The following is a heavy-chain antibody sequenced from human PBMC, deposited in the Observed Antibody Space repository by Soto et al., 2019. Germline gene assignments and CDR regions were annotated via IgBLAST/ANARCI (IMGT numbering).Heavy chain of an antibody. CDR2: ISAYNGNT. Sequence: ASVKVSCQASGYTFTSYVIRWLLQGPVQVLECMRWISAYNGNTNYAQKLQGRVTMTTDTSTSTAYMELRSLRSDDTAVYYCARYTYYDFWSGYRPYYYYYGMDVWGQGTTVTVSS. D-gene: IGHD3-3*01. J-gene: IGHJ6*02. V-gene: IGHV1-18*01. CDR1: GYTFTSYV. CDR3: ARYTYYDFWSGYRPYYYYYGMDV.